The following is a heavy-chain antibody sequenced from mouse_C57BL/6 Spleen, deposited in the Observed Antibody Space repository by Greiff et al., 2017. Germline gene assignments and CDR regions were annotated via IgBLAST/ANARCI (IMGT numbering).Heavy chain of an antibody. Sequence: EVQLQQSGAELVKPGASVKLSCTASGFNIKDYYMHWVKQRTEQGLEWIGRIDPEDGETKYAPKFQGKATITADPSSNTAYLQLSSLTSEDTAVYSCARRGRIYYDYDGYAMDYWGQGTSVTVSS. D-gene: IGHD2-4*01. J-gene: IGHJ4*01. V-gene: IGHV14-2*01. CDR3: ARRGRIYYDYDGYAMDY. CDR1: GFNIKDYY. CDR2: IDPEDGET.